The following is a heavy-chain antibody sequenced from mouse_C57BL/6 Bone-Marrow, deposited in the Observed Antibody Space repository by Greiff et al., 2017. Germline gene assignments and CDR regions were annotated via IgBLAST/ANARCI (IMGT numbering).Heavy chain of an antibody. V-gene: IGHV1-54*01. CDR2: INPGSGGT. D-gene: IGHD1-1*01. CDR1: GYAFTNYL. CDR3: ARRLHYYGSSYYYAMDY. Sequence: QVQLQQSGAELVRPGTSVKVSCKASGYAFTNYLIEWVKQRPGQGLEWIGVINPGSGGTNYNEKFKGKATLTADKSSSTAYMQLSSLTSEDSAVYFCARRLHYYGSSYYYAMDYWGQGTSVTVSS. J-gene: IGHJ4*01.